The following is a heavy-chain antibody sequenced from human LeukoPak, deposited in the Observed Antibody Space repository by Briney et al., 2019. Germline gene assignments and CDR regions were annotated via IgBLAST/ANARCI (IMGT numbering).Heavy chain of an antibody. J-gene: IGHJ5*02. D-gene: IGHD1-7*01. Sequence: GGSLRLSCATSGFTFSSYSMNWVRQAPGKGLEWVSYISSSSSTIYYADSVKGRFTISRDNAKNSLYLQMNSLRAEDTAVYYCARETGTGTYNWFDPWGQGTLVTVSS. V-gene: IGHV3-48*01. CDR2: ISSSSSTI. CDR3: ARETGTGTYNWFDP. CDR1: GFTFSSYS.